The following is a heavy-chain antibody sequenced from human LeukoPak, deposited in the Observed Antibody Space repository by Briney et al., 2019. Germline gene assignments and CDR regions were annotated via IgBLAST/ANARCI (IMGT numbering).Heavy chain of an antibody. CDR2: ISSSSSYI. D-gene: IGHD4-17*01. Sequence: PGGSLRLSCAASGLTFSSYSMNWVRQAPGKGLEWVSSISSSSSYIYYADSVKGRFTISRDNAKNSLYLQMNSLRAEDTAVYSCARGHTAVTRHFDFWGQGTLVTVSS. J-gene: IGHJ4*02. CDR3: ARGHTAVTRHFDF. V-gene: IGHV3-21*01. CDR1: GLTFSSYS.